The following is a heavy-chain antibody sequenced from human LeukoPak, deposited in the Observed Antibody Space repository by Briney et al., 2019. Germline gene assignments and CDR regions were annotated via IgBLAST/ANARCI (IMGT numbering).Heavy chain of an antibody. CDR2: INHSGST. CDR3: ARGRYWGVTTWNWFDP. D-gene: IGHD4-17*01. Sequence: EXLXLXXAXYGXSFXGYYWSWIRQPPGKGLEWIGEINHSGSTNYNPSLKSRVTISVDTSKNQFSLKLSSVTAADTAVYYCARGRYWGVTTWNWFDPWGQGTLVTVSS. V-gene: IGHV4-34*01. CDR1: GXSFXGYY. J-gene: IGHJ5*02.